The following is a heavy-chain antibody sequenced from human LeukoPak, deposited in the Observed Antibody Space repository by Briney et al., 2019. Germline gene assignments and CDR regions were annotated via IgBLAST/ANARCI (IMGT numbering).Heavy chain of an antibody. CDR2: INHTGST. D-gene: IGHD2-2*01. CDR1: GYSISSGYY. V-gene: IGHV4-38-2*01. CDR3: ARGLVVPAGYYDY. Sequence: KPSETLSLTCAVSGYSISSGYYWGWIRQPPGKGLECIGNINHTGSTYYNPSLRSRVTISVDTSKNQFSLTLSSVTAADTAVYYCARGLVVPAGYYDYWGQGTLVTVSS. J-gene: IGHJ4*02.